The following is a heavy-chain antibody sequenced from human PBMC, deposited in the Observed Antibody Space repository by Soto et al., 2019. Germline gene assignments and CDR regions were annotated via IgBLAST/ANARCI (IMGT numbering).Heavy chain of an antibody. CDR1: GLTLSSCA. Sequence: PGGSLRLSCAASGLTLSSCAMRWVRQAPGKGLEWVSTISGGGGNTYYADSVKGRFTISRDNSKSTLYLQMNSLRAEDTAVYYCARDYTPIVVVTDSNPGDAFDIWGQGTMVTVSS. CDR2: ISGGGGNT. J-gene: IGHJ3*02. D-gene: IGHD2-21*02. CDR3: ARDYTPIVVVTDSNPGDAFDI. V-gene: IGHV3-23*01.